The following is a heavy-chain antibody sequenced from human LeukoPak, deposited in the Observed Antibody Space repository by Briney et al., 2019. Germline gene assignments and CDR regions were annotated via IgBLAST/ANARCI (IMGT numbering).Heavy chain of an antibody. V-gene: IGHV4-34*01. CDR3: ASGGGYCSSTSCPFFDY. J-gene: IGHJ4*02. Sequence: SETLSLTCAVYGGSFSGYYWSWIRRPPGKGLEWIGEINHSGSTNYNPSLKSRVTISVDTSKNQFSLKLSSVTAADTAVYYCASGGGYCSSTSCPFFDYWGQGTLVTVSS. D-gene: IGHD2-2*01. CDR2: INHSGST. CDR1: GGSFSGYY.